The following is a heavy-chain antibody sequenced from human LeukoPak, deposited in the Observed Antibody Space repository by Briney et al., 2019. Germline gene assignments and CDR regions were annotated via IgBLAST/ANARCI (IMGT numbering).Heavy chain of an antibody. J-gene: IGHJ3*02. CDR2: ISYDGSNK. V-gene: IGHV3-30-3*01. D-gene: IGHD1-26*01. Sequence: GGSLRLSCAASGFTFSSYAMHWVRQAPGKGLEWVAVISYDGSNKYYADSVKGRFTISRDNSKNTLYLQMNSLRAEDTAVYYCARRVGASPHDAFDIWGQGTMVTVSS. CDR1: GFTFSSYA. CDR3: ARRVGASPHDAFDI.